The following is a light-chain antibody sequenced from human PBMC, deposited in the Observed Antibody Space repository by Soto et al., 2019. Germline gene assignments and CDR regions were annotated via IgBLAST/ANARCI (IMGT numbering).Light chain of an antibody. J-gene: IGLJ1*01. Sequence: QSVLTQPASVSGSPGQSITISCTGTSSDVGGYNYVSWYQQHPGKAPKLMISGVSNRPSGVSNRFSGSKSGNTASLTISGLQTEDEADYYCSSYTSISTYVFGTGTKVTVL. CDR3: SSYTSISTYV. V-gene: IGLV2-14*01. CDR1: SSDVGGYNY. CDR2: GVS.